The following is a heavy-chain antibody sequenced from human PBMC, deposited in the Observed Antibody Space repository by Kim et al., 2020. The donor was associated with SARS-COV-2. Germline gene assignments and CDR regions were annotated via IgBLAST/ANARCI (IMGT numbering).Heavy chain of an antibody. D-gene: IGHD3-3*01. J-gene: IGHJ4*02. CDR2: IWYDGSNK. CDR3: ARDLYESDPLAENYDFWSGPDY. Sequence: WGSLRLSCAASGFTFSSYGMHWVRQAPGKGLEWVAVIWYDGSNKYYADSVKGRFTISRDNSKNTLYLQMNSLRAEDTAVYYCARDLYESDPLAENYDFWSGPDYWGQGTLVTVSS. V-gene: IGHV3-33*01. CDR1: GFTFSSYG.